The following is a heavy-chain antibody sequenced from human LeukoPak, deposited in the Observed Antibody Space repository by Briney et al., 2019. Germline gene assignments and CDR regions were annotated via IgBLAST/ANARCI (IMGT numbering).Heavy chain of an antibody. D-gene: IGHD3-10*01. CDR1: GFTFSSYD. J-gene: IGHJ3*02. CDR2: ISSSGSTI. Sequence: GGSLRLSCAASGFTFSSYDMNWVRQAPGKGLEWVSYISSSGSTIYYADSVKGRFTISRDNAKNSLYLQMNNLRAEDTAVYYCAREPNMVRGIYDTFDIWGQGTMVTVSS. CDR3: AREPNMVRGIYDTFDI. V-gene: IGHV3-48*03.